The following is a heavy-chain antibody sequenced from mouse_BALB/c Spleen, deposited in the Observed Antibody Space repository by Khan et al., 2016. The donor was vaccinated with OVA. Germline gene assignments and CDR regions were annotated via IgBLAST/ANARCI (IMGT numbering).Heavy chain of an antibody. D-gene: IGHD6-1*01. Sequence: QVQLQQSGPELKKPGETVKISCKASGYTFTNYGMNWVKQAPGKGLKWMGWINTYTGEPTYADDFKGRFAFSLETSANTAYLQINNLKKEDTATYFCARSASYWFFDVWGAGTTVTVSS. CDR3: ARSASYWFFDV. CDR2: INTYTGEP. CDR1: GYTFTNYG. V-gene: IGHV9-3-1*01. J-gene: IGHJ1*01.